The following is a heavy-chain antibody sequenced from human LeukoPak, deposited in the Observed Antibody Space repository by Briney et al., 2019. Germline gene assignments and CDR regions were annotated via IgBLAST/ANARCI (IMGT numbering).Heavy chain of an antibody. CDR2: IYYSGST. D-gene: IGHD6-19*01. Sequence: PSETLSLTCTVSGVSISSDCWSWIRQPPGKGLEWIGYIYYSGSTNYNPSLRSRVTISVDMSKNQFSLNLSSVTAADTAVHYCAREREGLENSGWPYYFDYWGQGTLVTVSS. CDR1: GVSISSDC. V-gene: IGHV4-59*01. J-gene: IGHJ4*02. CDR3: AREREGLENSGWPYYFDY.